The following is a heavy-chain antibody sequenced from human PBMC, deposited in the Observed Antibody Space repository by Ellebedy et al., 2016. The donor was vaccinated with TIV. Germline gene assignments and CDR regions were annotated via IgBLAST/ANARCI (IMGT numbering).Heavy chain of an antibody. D-gene: IGHD3-9*01. V-gene: IGHV4-59*13. CDR1: GDTISRYF. CDR3: ARSRDWFYGMDV. Sequence: ESLKISCSVSGDTISRYFWSWIRQSPGKGLEYLGYISFTGSTNYNPSLKSRVTISVDTSKSQFSLRLSAVTAADTAVYYCARSRDWFYGMDVWGQGTTVTVSS. CDR2: ISFTGST. J-gene: IGHJ6*02.